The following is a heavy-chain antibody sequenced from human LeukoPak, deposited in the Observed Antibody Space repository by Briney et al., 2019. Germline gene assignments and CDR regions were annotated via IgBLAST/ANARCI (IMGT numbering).Heavy chain of an antibody. CDR1: GFTFSSYA. CDR2: LSASGDST. V-gene: IGHV3-23*01. Sequence: GGSLRLSCAASGFTFSSYAMTWVRQAPGKGLEWVSLLSASGDSTYYTDSVKGRFTISRDNSKNTLYLQVNSLRAEDTATYYCVYSSSWYYFDHWGQGTLVTVSS. D-gene: IGHD6-13*01. CDR3: VYSSSWYYFDH. J-gene: IGHJ4*02.